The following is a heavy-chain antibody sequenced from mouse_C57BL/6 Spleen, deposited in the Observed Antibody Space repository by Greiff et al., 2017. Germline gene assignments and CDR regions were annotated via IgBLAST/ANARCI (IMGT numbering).Heavy chain of an antibody. J-gene: IGHJ3*01. CDR2: ISSGSSTI. Sequence: EVKLMESGGGLVKPGGSLKLSCAASGFTFSDYGMHWVRQAPEKGLEWVAYISSGSSTINYADTVKGRFTISRDNAKNTLFLQMTSLRSEDTAMYYCARSDYDAWLAYWGQGTLVTVSA. CDR3: ARSDYDAWLAY. D-gene: IGHD2-4*01. CDR1: GFTFSDYG. V-gene: IGHV5-17*01.